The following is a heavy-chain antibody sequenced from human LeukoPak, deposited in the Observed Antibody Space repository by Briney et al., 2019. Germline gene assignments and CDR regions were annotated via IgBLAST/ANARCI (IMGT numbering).Heavy chain of an antibody. CDR1: GYTFTSYG. D-gene: IGHD3-22*01. Sequence: ASVKVSCKASGYTFTSYGISWVRQAPGQGLEWMGIINPSGGSTSYAQKFQGRVTMTRDTSTSTVYMELSSLRSEDTAVYYCARTGGSHYYDNGMDVWGQGTTVTVSS. CDR2: INPSGGST. V-gene: IGHV1-46*01. J-gene: IGHJ6*02. CDR3: ARTGGSHYYDNGMDV.